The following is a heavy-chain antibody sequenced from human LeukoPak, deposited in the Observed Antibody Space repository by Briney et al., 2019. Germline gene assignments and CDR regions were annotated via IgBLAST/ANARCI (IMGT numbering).Heavy chain of an antibody. J-gene: IGHJ4*02. V-gene: IGHV1-24*01. CDR1: GYTLTELS. Sequence: EASVKVSCKVSGYTLTELSMHWVRQAPGKGLEWMGGFDPEDGETIYAQKFQGRVTMTEDTSTDTAYMELSSLRSEDTAVYYCATAPFYSYGYEYWGQGTLVTVSS. D-gene: IGHD5-18*01. CDR2: FDPEDGET. CDR3: ATAPFYSYGYEY.